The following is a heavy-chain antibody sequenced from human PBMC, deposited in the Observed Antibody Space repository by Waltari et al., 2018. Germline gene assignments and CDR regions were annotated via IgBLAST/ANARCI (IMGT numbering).Heavy chain of an antibody. Sequence: QVQLVQSGAEVKKPGASVKVSCKASGYTFTGYYMHWVRQAPGQGLEWMGRINPNSGGTNYAQKLQGRVTMTRDTSISTAYMELSSLRSDDTAVYYCARLGPYSTVTLRLAFDIWGQGTMVTVSS. CDR2: INPNSGGT. CDR3: ARLGPYSTVTLRLAFDI. J-gene: IGHJ3*02. V-gene: IGHV1-2*06. CDR1: GYTFTGYY. D-gene: IGHD4-17*01.